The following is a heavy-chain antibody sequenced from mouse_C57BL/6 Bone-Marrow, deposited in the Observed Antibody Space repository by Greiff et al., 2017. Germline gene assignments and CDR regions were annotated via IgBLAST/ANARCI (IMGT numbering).Heavy chain of an antibody. CDR1: GFSLTSYG. Sequence: VQLKESGPGLVQPSQSLSITCTVSGFSLTSYGVHWVRQSPGKGLEWLGVIWSGGSTDYNAAFISRLSISKDNSQSQVFFKMNSLQADDTAIYYCARNPLYYGNYVSYYYAMDYWGQGTSVTVSS. V-gene: IGHV2-2*01. CDR2: IWSGGST. CDR3: ARNPLYYGNYVSYYYAMDY. D-gene: IGHD2-1*01. J-gene: IGHJ4*01.